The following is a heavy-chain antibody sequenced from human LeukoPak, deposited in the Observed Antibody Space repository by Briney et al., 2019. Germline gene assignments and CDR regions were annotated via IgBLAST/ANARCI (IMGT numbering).Heavy chain of an antibody. V-gene: IGHV3-23*01. CDR3: ARELVSLGTGYFDL. Sequence: PGGSLRLSCEASGFTFGTYGMTWVRQAPGKGLEWVSGIIGSSTWTYYADSVRGRFTISRDNSKNTPHLQMNNLTADDTAIYYCARELVSLGTGYFDLWGRGTLVTVSS. J-gene: IGHJ2*01. D-gene: IGHD7-27*01. CDR1: GFTFGTYG. CDR2: IIGSSTWT.